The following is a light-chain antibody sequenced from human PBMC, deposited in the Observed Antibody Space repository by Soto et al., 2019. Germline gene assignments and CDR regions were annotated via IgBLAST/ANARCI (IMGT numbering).Light chain of an antibody. CDR3: QQRRIWPPIT. J-gene: IGKJ4*01. Sequence: EVVLTQSPATQSLSPGESATLSCRASQSVDIYLAWYQQKPGQAPRLLIYDAYNRATGIPARFSGSGYGTDFTLTISSLEPEDLAVYYCQQRRIWPPITFGGGTKVESK. CDR1: QSVDIY. CDR2: DAY. V-gene: IGKV3-11*01.